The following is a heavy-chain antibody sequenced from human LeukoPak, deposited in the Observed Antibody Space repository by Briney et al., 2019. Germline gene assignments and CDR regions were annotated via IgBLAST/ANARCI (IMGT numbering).Heavy chain of an antibody. CDR2: ISGSGGST. Sequence: GRSLRPSCAPSGFTFTSYAMSWVRQAPRPRLEWVSAISGSGGSTYYAASVKGRLTTSRHNSKNTLYLQMNSLRAEDTAVYYCAKDNEWFKRRYYFDDWGQGTLVTVSS. CDR1: GFTFTSYA. V-gene: IGHV3-23*01. CDR3: AKDNEWFKRRYYFDD. J-gene: IGHJ4*02. D-gene: IGHD3-10*01.